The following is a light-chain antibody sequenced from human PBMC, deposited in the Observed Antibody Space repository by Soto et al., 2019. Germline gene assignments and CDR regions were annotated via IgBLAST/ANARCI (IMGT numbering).Light chain of an antibody. V-gene: IGKV1-9*01. CDR3: LQYDTSPLT. Sequence: IQLTQSPSSLSASVGDRVTITCRASQGISSYLAWYQQKPGKAPKLLIYAASTLQSGVPSRFSGSGSGTDFTLTISSLEPEDFALYHCLQYDTSPLTFGGGTKVEIK. J-gene: IGKJ4*01. CDR1: QGISSY. CDR2: AAS.